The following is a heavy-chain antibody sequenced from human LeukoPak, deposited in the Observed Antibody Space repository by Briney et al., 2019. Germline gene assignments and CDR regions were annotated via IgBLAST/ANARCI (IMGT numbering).Heavy chain of an antibody. V-gene: IGHV3-53*01. CDR1: GFTVSSNS. J-gene: IGHJ4*02. D-gene: IGHD4-17*01. CDR2: IYSDNT. CDR3: ATRDADYEYYFDY. Sequence: GGSLRLSCTVSGFTVSSNSMSWVRQAPGKGLEWVSFIYSDNTHYSDSVKGRFTISRDNSKNTLYLQMNSLRAEDTAVYYCATRDADYEYYFDYWGQGTLVTVSS.